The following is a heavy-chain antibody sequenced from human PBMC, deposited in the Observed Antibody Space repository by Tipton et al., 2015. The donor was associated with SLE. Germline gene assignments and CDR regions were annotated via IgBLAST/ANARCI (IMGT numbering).Heavy chain of an antibody. CDR1: GGSISSHY. Sequence: TLSLTCTVSGGSISSHYWSWIRQPPGKGLEWIGYIYYSGSTNYNPSLKSRVTISVDTSKNQFSLELSSVTAADTAVYYCARGVFDWGQGTLVTVSS. V-gene: IGHV4-59*11. J-gene: IGHJ4*02. CDR2: IYYSGST. D-gene: IGHD6-6*01. CDR3: ARGVFD.